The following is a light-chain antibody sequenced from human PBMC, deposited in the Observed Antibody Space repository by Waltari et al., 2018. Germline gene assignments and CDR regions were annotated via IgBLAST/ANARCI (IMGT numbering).Light chain of an antibody. CDR3: QQYNDWPPT. CDR2: GSS. Sequence: EIVMTQSPATLSVSPGERATLSCRASQSVSSNLVWYQQKPGQAPRVLIYGSSTRATGSPARFSGSGSGTEFTLTISSLQSEDFAIYYCQQYNDWPPTFGQGTRLEIK. CDR1: QSVSSN. J-gene: IGKJ5*01. V-gene: IGKV3-15*01.